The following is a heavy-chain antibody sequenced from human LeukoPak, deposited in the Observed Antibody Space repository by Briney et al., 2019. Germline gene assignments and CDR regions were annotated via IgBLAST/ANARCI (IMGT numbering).Heavy chain of an antibody. CDR1: GFTFSAYA. CDR2: ISSNGGSS. CDR3: EKITSVTGGDC. Sequence: GGSPRLSCSASGFTFSAYAMYWVRQAPGKGLVYVSGISSNGGSSFYADSVKGRFTISRDNSKNTLYHQIGSLRAEDTAVYYCEKITSVTGGDCWGQGTRLTVSS. V-gene: IGHV3-64D*09. D-gene: IGHD1-1*01. J-gene: IGHJ4*02.